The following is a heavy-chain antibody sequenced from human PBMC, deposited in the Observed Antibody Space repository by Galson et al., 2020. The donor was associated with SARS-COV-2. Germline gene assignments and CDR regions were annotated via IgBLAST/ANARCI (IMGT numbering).Heavy chain of an antibody. D-gene: IGHD1-26*01. CDR3: ARLWELHSFDY. CDR1: GFTFSSYA. Sequence: GESLKISCAASGFTFSSYAMHWVRQAPGKGLEWVAVISYDGSNKYYADSVKGRFTISRDNSKNTLYLQMNSLRAEDTAVYYCARLWELHSFDYWGQGTLVTVSS. CDR2: ISYDGSNK. J-gene: IGHJ4*02. V-gene: IGHV3-30-3*01.